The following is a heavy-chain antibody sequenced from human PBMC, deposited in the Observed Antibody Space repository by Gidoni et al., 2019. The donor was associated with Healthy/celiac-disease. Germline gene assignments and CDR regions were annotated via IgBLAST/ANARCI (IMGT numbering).Heavy chain of an antibody. CDR2: ISSSSSNI. CDR1: GFTFISYS. V-gene: IGHV3-48*02. D-gene: IGHD3-10*01. Sequence: EVQLVESGGGLVQPGGSLSLSCAASGFTFISYSMNWVRQAPGKGLEWVSYISSSSSNIYYADSVKGRFTISRDNAKNSLYLKMNSLRDEDTAVYYCARDPSTPDYYGSGAFDYWGQGTLVTVSS. CDR3: ARDPSTPDYYGSGAFDY. J-gene: IGHJ4*02.